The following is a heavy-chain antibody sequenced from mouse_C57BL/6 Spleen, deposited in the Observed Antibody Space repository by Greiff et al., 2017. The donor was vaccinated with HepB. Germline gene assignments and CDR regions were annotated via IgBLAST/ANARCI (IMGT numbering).Heavy chain of an antibody. D-gene: IGHD4-1*01. J-gene: IGHJ4*01. CDR3: ARRTGPYAMDY. CDR2: INPYNGGT. V-gene: IGHV1-19*01. CDR1: GYTFTDYY. Sequence: DVKLQESGPVLVKPGASVKMSCKASGYTFTDYYMNWVKQSHGKSLEWIGVINPYNGGTSYNQKFKGKATLTVDKSSSTAYMELNSLTSEDSAVYYCARRTGPYAMDYWGQGTSVTVSS.